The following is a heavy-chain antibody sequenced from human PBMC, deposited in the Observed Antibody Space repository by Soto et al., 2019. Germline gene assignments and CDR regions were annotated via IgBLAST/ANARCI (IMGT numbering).Heavy chain of an antibody. CDR1: GGSISNHY. Sequence: SETLSLTCTVSGGSISNHYWSWIRQPPGKGLEWIGYIYYNGNTNYNPSLKSRVTMSVDTSKNQISLKLSSVTAADTAVYYCARDSSSFDLWFDPWGQGTLVTVSS. CDR3: ARDSSSFDLWFDP. V-gene: IGHV4-59*11. CDR2: IYYNGNT. D-gene: IGHD6-13*01. J-gene: IGHJ5*02.